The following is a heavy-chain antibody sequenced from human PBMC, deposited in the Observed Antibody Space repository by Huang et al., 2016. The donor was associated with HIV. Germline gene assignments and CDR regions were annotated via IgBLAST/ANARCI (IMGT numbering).Heavy chain of an antibody. CDR3: ARGQSGPSQWLASLGNYYYYMDV. D-gene: IGHD6-19*01. Sequence: QLQLQESGPGPVKPSATLSLTCSVSGGSISGSRYYWGWIRQPPGKGREWIGSIYYSGDSHYSPSLESRVTISVDTSKNQFSLKLSSVTAADTAVYYCARGQSGPSQWLASLGNYYYYMDVWGKGTTVTVSS. CDR2: IYYSGDS. J-gene: IGHJ6*03. V-gene: IGHV4-39*01. CDR1: GGSISGSRYY.